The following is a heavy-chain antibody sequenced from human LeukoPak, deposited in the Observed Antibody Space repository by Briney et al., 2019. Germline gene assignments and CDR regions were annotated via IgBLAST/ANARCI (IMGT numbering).Heavy chain of an antibody. D-gene: IGHD3-22*01. J-gene: IGHJ3*02. V-gene: IGHV4-59*11. Sequence: SETLSLTCTVSGGSISNHYWSWVRQPPGRGLEWIGYIYYSGSTKYNPSLKSRVTISVDTSKNQFSLELSSVTAADTAVYYCAREFYYDSSFSFDIWGQGTMVTLSS. CDR1: GGSISNHY. CDR3: AREFYYDSSFSFDI. CDR2: IYYSGST.